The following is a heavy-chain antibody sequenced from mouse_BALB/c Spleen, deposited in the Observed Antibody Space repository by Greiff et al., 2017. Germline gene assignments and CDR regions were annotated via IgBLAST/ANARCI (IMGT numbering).Heavy chain of an antibody. CDR2: ISSGGST. J-gene: IGHJ2*01. D-gene: IGHD2-4*01. Sequence: DVQLVESGGGLVKPGGSLKLSCAASGFTFSSYAMSWVRQTPEKRLEWVASISSGGSTYYPDSVKGRFTISRDNARNILYLQMSSLRSEDTAMYYCARDGLRYYFDYWGQGTTLTVSS. CDR1: GFTFSSYA. CDR3: ARDGLRYYFDY. V-gene: IGHV5-6-5*01.